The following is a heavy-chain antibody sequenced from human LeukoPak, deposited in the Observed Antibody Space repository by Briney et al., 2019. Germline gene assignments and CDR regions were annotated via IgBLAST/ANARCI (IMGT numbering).Heavy chain of an antibody. D-gene: IGHD5-18*01. Sequence: GESLQISCKGSGYSFTNYWIGWVRQVPGKGLEWMGIIYPGDSDTRYSPSFQGQVTISADKSISTAYLQWSSLKASDTAMYYCARGRIQLWNWFDPWGQGTLVTVSS. J-gene: IGHJ5*02. CDR1: GYSFTNYW. CDR2: IYPGDSDT. CDR3: ARGRIQLWNWFDP. V-gene: IGHV5-51*01.